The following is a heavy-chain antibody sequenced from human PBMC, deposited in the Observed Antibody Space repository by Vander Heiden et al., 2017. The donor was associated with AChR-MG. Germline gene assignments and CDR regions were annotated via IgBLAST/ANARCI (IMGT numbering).Heavy chain of an antibody. CDR2: IYYSGST. J-gene: IGHJ6*02. D-gene: IGHD3-16*01. Sequence: QVQLQESGPGLVKPSETLSLTCTVSGGSVSSGSYYWSWIRQPPGKGLEWIGYIYYSGSTNYNPSLKSRVTISVDTSKNQFSLKLSSVTAADTAVYYCARSLMSTFGGVYGMDVWGQGTTVTVSS. V-gene: IGHV4-61*01. CDR3: ARSLMSTFGGVYGMDV. CDR1: GGSVSSGSYY.